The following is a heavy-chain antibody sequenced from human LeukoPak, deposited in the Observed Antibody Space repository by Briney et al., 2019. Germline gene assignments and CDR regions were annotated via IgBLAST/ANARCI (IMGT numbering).Heavy chain of an antibody. Sequence: SETLSLTRTVSGAINSYYWSWVRQPPGKGRGWIGYIYTSGTTNYNPSLKSRVTISVDTSKNQFSLDLSSVTAADSAVYYCARQKCTSASCRTKNAFDVWGQGTMVTVSS. V-gene: IGHV4-4*09. J-gene: IGHJ3*01. D-gene: IGHD2-2*01. CDR2: IYTSGTT. CDR1: GAINSYY. CDR3: ARQKCTSASCRTKNAFDV.